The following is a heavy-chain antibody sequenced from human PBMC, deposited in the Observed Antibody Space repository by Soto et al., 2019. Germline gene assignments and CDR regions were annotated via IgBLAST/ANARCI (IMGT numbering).Heavy chain of an antibody. Sequence: EVQLLESGGGLVQPGGSLRLSCAASGFTFSSYAMSWVRQAAGKGLEWVSAISGSGGSTYYADSVKGRFTISRDNSKNXXXXQMNSLRAEDTAVYYCASDIVATIADYWGQGTLVTVSS. D-gene: IGHD5-12*01. J-gene: IGHJ4*02. V-gene: IGHV3-23*01. CDR1: GFTFSSYA. CDR3: ASDIVATIADY. CDR2: ISGSGGST.